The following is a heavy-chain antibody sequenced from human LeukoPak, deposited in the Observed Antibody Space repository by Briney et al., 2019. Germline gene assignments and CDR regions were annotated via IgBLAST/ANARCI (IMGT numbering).Heavy chain of an antibody. D-gene: IGHD5-24*01. V-gene: IGHV1-69*13. CDR1: GYTFTSYG. J-gene: IGHJ6*02. CDR2: IIPIFATA. CDR3: ASVYKHGMDV. Sequence: SVKVSCKASGYTFTSYGISWVRQAPGQGLEWMGGIIPIFATANYAQKFQGRVTITADESTSTAYMELSSLRSEDTAVYYCASVYKHGMDVWGQGTTVTVSS.